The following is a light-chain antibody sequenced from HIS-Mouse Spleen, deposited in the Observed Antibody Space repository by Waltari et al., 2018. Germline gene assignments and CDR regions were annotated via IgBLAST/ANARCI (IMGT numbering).Light chain of an antibody. CDR3: SSYTSSSFNVV. CDR1: STDVGGYNY. CDR2: DVS. J-gene: IGLJ2*01. V-gene: IGLV2-14*03. Sequence: QSALTQPASVSGSPGQSITISCTGTSTDVGGYNYVSWYQQHPGKAPKLMIYDVSNRPSGGSKRLSGSKSGNTASLTISGLQAEDEADYYCSSYTSSSFNVVFGGGTKLTVL.